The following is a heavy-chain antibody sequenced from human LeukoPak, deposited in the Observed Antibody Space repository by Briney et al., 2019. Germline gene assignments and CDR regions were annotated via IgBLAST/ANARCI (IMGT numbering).Heavy chain of an antibody. D-gene: IGHD3-10*01. J-gene: IGHJ4*02. CDR2: INPNSGGT. CDR1: GYTFTGYY. V-gene: IGHV1-2*02. Sequence: ASVTVSCKASGYTFTGYYMHWVRQAPGQGLEWMGWINPNSGGTNYAQKFQGRVTMTRDTSISTAYMELSRLRSDDTAVYYCARLHYYGSGSYYNYWGQGTLVTVSS. CDR3: ARLHYYGSGSYYNY.